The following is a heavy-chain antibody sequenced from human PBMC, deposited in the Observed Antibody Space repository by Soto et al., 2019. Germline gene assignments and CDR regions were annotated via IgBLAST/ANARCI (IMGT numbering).Heavy chain of an antibody. J-gene: IGHJ4*02. CDR3: VRDQSLVATT. D-gene: IGHD5-12*01. CDR1: GFTVSSNY. Sequence: EVQVVESGGDLVQPGGSLRLSCAASGFTVSSNYMSWVRQAPGKGLEWLSVIYIDGNTFYADSVKGRFTISRDNSKNTLYLQMNNLRVEDTAMCYCVRDQSLVATTWGQGTLVTVSS. CDR2: IYIDGNT. V-gene: IGHV3-66*01.